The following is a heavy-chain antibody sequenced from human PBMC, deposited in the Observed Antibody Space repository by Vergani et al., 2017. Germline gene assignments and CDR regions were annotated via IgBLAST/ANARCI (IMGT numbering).Heavy chain of an antibody. CDR1: VFTFSLSP. CDR2: ISGSGGST. V-gene: IGHV3-23*01. D-gene: IGHD3-16*01. CDR3: ARGYADY. J-gene: IGHJ4*02. Sequence: EVQLLESGGGLLQPGGSLTLSCAASVFTFSLSPMRSVRQAPGKGLELLSPISGSGGSTYYADSVKGRFTISRDNSKNTLDLQMNSLRAEDTAVYYCARGYADYWGQGTLVTVSS.